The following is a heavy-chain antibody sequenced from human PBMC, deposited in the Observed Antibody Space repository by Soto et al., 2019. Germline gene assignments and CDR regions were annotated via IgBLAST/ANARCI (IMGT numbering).Heavy chain of an antibody. CDR3: ARGYYDILPGYTPWFDP. CDR1: GYTFTGYY. Sequence: ASVKVSCKASGYTFTGYYMHWVRQAPGQGLEWMGWINPNSGGTNYAQKFQGWVTMTRDTSISTAYMELSRLRSDDTAVYYCARGYYDILPGYTPWFDPWGQGTLVTVSS. J-gene: IGHJ5*02. V-gene: IGHV1-2*04. D-gene: IGHD3-9*01. CDR2: INPNSGGT.